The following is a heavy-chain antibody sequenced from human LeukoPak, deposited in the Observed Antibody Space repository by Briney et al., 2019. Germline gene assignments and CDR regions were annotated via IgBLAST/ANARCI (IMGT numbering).Heavy chain of an antibody. J-gene: IGHJ4*02. CDR3: ARDKRKGSNTSTPFDY. CDR1: GFTFDDYA. CDR2: ISSSSSTI. Sequence: PGGSLRLSCAASGFTFDDYAMHWVRQAPGKGLEWVSYISSSSSTIYYADSVKGRFTISRDNAKNSLYLQMNSLRAEDTAVYYCARDKRKGSNTSTPFDYWGQGTLVTVSS. D-gene: IGHD1-26*01. V-gene: IGHV3-48*01.